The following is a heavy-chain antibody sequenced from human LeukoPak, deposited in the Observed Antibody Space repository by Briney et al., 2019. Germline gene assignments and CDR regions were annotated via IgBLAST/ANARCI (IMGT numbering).Heavy chain of an antibody. CDR3: ARVRERTTSAAAY. V-gene: IGHV1-2*02. CDR1: GYTFTGYY. J-gene: IGHJ4*02. Sequence: GASVNVSCKASGYTFTGYYIHRVRRAPGQGLEWMGWINPNSGATNYAQRFQGRVTMTRDTSISTAYMELSSLTSDDTAVYFCARVRERTTSAAAYWGQGTLVTVSS. CDR2: INPNSGAT. D-gene: IGHD4-17*01.